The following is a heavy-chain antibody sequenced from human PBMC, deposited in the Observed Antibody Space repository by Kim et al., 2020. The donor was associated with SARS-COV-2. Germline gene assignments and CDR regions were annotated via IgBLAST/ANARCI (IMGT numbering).Heavy chain of an antibody. CDR3: ARAGWGSGWPFDY. D-gene: IGHD6-19*01. V-gene: IGHV3-33*01. CDR2: IWYDGSNK. J-gene: IGHJ4*02. CDR1: GFTFSSYG. Sequence: GGSLRLSCAASGFTFSSYGMHWVRQAPGKGLEWVAVIWYDGSNKYYADSVKGRFTISRDNSKNTLYLQMNSLRAEDTAVYYCARAGWGSGWPFDYWGQGTLVTVSS.